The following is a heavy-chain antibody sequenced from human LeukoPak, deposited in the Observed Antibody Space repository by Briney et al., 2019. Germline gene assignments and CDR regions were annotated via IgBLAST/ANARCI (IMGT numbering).Heavy chain of an antibody. J-gene: IGHJ4*02. CDR3: VRTPPNWGFDY. D-gene: IGHD7-27*01. CDR1: GYTFTTHD. CDR2: MSPNSGDT. V-gene: IGHV1-8*01. Sequence: GASVTVSCKASGYTFTTHDINWARQATGQGLEWLGWMSPNSGDTGYAQKFQGRVTMTSDSSISTAYMEPSSLRSEDTAIYYCVRTPPNWGFDYWGQGTLVTVSS.